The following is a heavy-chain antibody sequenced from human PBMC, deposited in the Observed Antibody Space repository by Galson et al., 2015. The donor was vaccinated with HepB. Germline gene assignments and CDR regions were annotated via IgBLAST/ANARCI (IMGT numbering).Heavy chain of an antibody. V-gene: IGHV3-30*04. CDR3: ARLNTGGSLDTDQWEGYYFDY. J-gene: IGHJ4*02. CDR1: GFTFSSYA. Sequence: SLRLSCAASGFTFSSYAMHWVRQAPGKGLEWVAVISYDGSNKYYADSVKGRFTISRDNSKNTLYLQMNSLRAEDTAVYYCARLNTGGSLDTDQWEGYYFDYWGQGTLVTVSS. D-gene: IGHD1-26*01. CDR2: ISYDGSNK.